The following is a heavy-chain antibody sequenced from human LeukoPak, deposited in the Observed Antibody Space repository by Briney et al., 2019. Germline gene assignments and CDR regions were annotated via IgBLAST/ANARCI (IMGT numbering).Heavy chain of an antibody. D-gene: IGHD2-2*02. J-gene: IGHJ3*02. Sequence: SETLSLTCTVSGGSISSSSYYWGWIRQPPGKGLEWIGSIYYSGSTYYNPSLKSRVTISVDTSKNQFSLKLSSVTAADTAVYYCARDCSSTSCYTPNDAFDIWGQGTMVTVSS. CDR3: ARDCSSTSCYTPNDAFDI. V-gene: IGHV4-39*02. CDR2: IYYSGST. CDR1: GGSISSSSYY.